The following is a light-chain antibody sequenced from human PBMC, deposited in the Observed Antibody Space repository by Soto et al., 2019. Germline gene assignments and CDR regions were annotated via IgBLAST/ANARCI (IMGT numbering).Light chain of an antibody. CDR2: AAS. J-gene: IGKJ2*01. Sequence: IQLTQSPSSLSASVGDRLTVTCRASQAIGNYLDWFQQKPGKAPDHLISAASTVRCGVPSRFSGSGSGTQFTLTISGLQPEDFATYCGVQDTSYPYTLGQGPKLEV. CDR3: VQDTSYPYT. CDR1: QAIGNY. V-gene: IGKV1-17*01.